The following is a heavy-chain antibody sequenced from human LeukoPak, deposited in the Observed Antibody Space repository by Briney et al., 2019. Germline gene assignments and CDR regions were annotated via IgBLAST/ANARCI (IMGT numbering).Heavy chain of an antibody. CDR3: ARPSGYCGGDCLWFDP. J-gene: IGHJ5*02. D-gene: IGHD2-21*02. Sequence: GESLKISCKGSGYSFTSYWIGWVRQMPGKGLEWMGIIYPGDSDTRYSPSFQGQVTISADKSISTAYLQWSSLKASDTAMYYYARPSGYCGGDCLWFDPWGQGTLVTVSS. CDR1: GYSFTSYW. CDR2: IYPGDSDT. V-gene: IGHV5-51*01.